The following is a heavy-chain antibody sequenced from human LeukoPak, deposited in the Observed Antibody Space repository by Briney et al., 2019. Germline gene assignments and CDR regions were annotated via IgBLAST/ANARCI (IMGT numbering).Heavy chain of an antibody. D-gene: IGHD1-26*01. J-gene: IGHJ3*02. CDR3: AREVGAIYAFDI. V-gene: IGHV3-21*01. Sequence: GGSLRLSCAASGITFNSYTMNWVRQAPGKGLEWVSSISSSSSYIYYAASVKGRFTISRDNAKNSLYLQMNRLRAEDTAVYYCAREVGAIYAFDIWGQGTMVTVSS. CDR2: ISSSSSYI. CDR1: GITFNSYT.